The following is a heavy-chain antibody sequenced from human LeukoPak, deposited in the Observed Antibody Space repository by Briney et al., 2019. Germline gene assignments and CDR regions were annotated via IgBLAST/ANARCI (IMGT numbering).Heavy chain of an antibody. Sequence: GGSLRLSCAASGFTFSSYAMSWVRQAPGKGLEWVSAISGSGGSTYYADSVKGRFTISRDNSKNTLYLQTNSLRAEDTAVYYCAKGRISEYYFDYWGQGTLVTVSS. CDR3: AKGRISEYYFDY. CDR1: GFTFSSYA. CDR2: ISGSGGST. D-gene: IGHD2/OR15-2a*01. J-gene: IGHJ4*02. V-gene: IGHV3-23*01.